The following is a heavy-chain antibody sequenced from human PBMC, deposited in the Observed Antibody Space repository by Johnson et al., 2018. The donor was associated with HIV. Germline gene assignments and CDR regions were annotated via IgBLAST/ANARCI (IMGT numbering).Heavy chain of an antibody. CDR2: IWYDGSNK. J-gene: IGHJ3*02. Sequence: QVQLVESGGGLVQPGGSLRLSCAASGFIFSDYCMSWIRQAPGKGLEWVAVIWYDGSNKYYADSVKGRFTISRDNSKNTLYLQMNSLRAEDTAVYYCARDRSTPQPYYYDSSGYRGYSAFDIWGQGTMVTVSS. V-gene: IGHV3-33*08. D-gene: IGHD3-22*01. CDR3: ARDRSTPQPYYYDSSGYRGYSAFDI. CDR1: GFIFSDYC.